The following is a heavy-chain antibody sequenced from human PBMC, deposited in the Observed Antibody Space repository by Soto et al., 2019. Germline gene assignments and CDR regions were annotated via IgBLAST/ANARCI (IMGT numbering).Heavy chain of an antibody. V-gene: IGHV1-46*03. CDR1: GYTFTSYY. CDR3: ARVSLGFPTSGYFDY. Sequence: GASVKVSCKASGYTFTSYYMHWVRQAPGQGLEWMGIINPSGGSTSYAQKFQGRVTMTRDTSTSTVYMELSSLRSEDTAVYYCARVSLGFPTSGYFDYWGQGTLVTVYS. CDR2: INPSGGST. J-gene: IGHJ4*02.